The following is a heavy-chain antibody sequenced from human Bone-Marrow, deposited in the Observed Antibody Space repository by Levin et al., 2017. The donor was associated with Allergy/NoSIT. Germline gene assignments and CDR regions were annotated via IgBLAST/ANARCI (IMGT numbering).Heavy chain of an antibody. CDR2: IYYSGST. D-gene: IGHD1-14*01. CDR3: ARRGAGITGTTSIDY. V-gene: IGHV4-39*01. Sequence: GSLRLSCTVSGGSISSSSYYWGWIRQPPGKGLEWIGSIYYSGSTYYNPSLKSRVTISVDTSKNQFSLKLSSVTAADTAVYYCARRGAGITGTTSIDYWGQGTLVTVSS. J-gene: IGHJ4*02. CDR1: GGSISSSSYY.